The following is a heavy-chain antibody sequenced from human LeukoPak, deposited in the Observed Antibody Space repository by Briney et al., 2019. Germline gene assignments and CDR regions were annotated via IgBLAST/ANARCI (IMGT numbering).Heavy chain of an antibody. CDR1: GFTFSSCA. V-gene: IGHV3-23*01. D-gene: IGHD3-3*01. CDR2: IVDSGNSI. J-gene: IGHJ6*02. Sequence: GGSLRLSCAASGFTFSSCAMSWVRQAPGKGLEWVSTIVDSGNSIYYADSAEGRFTISRDNSKNTLYLQMNSLRAEDTAVYYCARRKYDFWSGYFRPYYYYGMDVWGQGTTVTVSS. CDR3: ARRKYDFWSGYFRPYYYYGMDV.